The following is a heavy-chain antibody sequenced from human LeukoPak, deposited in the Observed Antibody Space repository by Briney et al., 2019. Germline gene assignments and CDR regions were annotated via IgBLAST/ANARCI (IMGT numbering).Heavy chain of an antibody. V-gene: IGHV3-21*01. Sequence: GGSLRLSCAASGFTFSSYSMNWVRQAPGKGLEWVSSISSSSSCIYYADSVKGRFTISRDNAKNSLYLQMNSLRAEDTAVYYCARESYYYGSGSYPPVDYWGQGTLVTVSS. CDR1: GFTFSSYS. J-gene: IGHJ4*02. D-gene: IGHD3-10*01. CDR3: ARESYYYGSGSYPPVDY. CDR2: ISSSSSCI.